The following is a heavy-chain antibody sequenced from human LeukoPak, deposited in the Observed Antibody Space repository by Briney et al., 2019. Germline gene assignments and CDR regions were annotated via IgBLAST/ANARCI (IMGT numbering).Heavy chain of an antibody. J-gene: IGHJ4*02. V-gene: IGHV3-74*01. CDR1: GFTFSSYW. CDR3: VRLRRSVAAPLDY. CDR2: INSDGSST. D-gene: IGHD6-6*01. Sequence: PGGSLRLSCAASGFTFSSYWMHWVRQAPGKGLVWVSRINSDGSSTSYADSVKGRFTISRDNAKSSLFLQMNSLRAEDTAMYYCVRLRRSVAAPLDYWGQGTPVTVSS.